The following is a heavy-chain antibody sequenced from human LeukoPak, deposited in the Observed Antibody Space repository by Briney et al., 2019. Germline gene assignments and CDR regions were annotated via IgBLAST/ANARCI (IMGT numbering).Heavy chain of an antibody. J-gene: IGHJ6*02. CDR1: GGSISSGGYS. V-gene: IGHV4-31*03. CDR3: ARGGSVVVAVNLYYGMDV. CDR2: IYYSGST. D-gene: IGHD2-15*01. Sequence: PSETLSLTCTVSGGSISSGGYSWSWIRQHPGKGLEWIGYIYYSGSTYYNPSLKSRITISVDTSKNQFSLKLSSVTAADTAVYYCARGGSVVVAVNLYYGMDVWGQGTTVTVCS.